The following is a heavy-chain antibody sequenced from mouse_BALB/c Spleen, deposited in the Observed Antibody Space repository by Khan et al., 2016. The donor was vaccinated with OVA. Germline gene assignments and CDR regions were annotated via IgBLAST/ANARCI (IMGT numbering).Heavy chain of an antibody. J-gene: IGHJ2*01. CDR2: ISYSGNT. V-gene: IGHV3-2*02. D-gene: IGHD1-1*01. CDR1: GYSITTDYA. Sequence: EVQLQESGPGLVKHSQSLSLTCTVTGYSITTDYAWNWIRQFPGSKLEWMGHISYSGNTKYNPTLKSRISITRDTSKNQFFLQLKSVTTEDTARYYCARIYGGDFDYWGQGTTLTVSS. CDR3: ARIYGGDFDY.